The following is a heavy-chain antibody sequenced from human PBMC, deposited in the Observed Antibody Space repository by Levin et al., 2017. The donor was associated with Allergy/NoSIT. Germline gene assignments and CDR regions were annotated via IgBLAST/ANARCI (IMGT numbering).Heavy chain of an antibody. J-gene: IGHJ6*03. V-gene: IGHV3-48*02. Sequence: GGSRRLSCAASGFTFSTYSMNWVRQAPGQGLEWISYISTSSSPIYYADSVKGRFTISRDNAKNSLYLQMNSLRDEDTAVYYCARASTDGPYYYYMDVWGKGTTVTVSS. D-gene: IGHD5-24*01. CDR3: ARASTDGPYYYYMDV. CDR2: ISTSSSPI. CDR1: GFTFSTYS.